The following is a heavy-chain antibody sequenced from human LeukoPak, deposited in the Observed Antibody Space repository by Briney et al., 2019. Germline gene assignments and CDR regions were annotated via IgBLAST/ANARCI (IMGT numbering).Heavy chain of an antibody. CDR3: ARDREQYYYGVFDI. V-gene: IGHV1-18*01. CDR1: GYTFTSYG. CDR2: ISAYNGNT. Sequence: ASVKVSCKSSGYTFTSYGINWVRPAPGQGLEWMGWISAYNGNTNYAQKSQGRVTMTTDTSTFTAYMELRSLRSDDTAMYYCARDREQYYYGVFDIWGQGTMVTVSS. J-gene: IGHJ3*02. D-gene: IGHD3-10*01.